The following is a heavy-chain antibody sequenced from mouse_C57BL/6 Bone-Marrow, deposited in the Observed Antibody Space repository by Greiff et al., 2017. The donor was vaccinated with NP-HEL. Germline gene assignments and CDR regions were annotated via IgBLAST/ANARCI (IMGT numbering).Heavy chain of an antibody. Sequence: EVMLVESGGDLVKPGGSLKLSCAASGFTFSSYGMSWVRQTPDKRLEWVATISSGGSYTYYPDSVKGRFTISRDNAKNTLYLQMSSLKSEDTAMYYCASFYYYGSSYFDYWGQGTTLTVSS. CDR1: GFTFSSYG. J-gene: IGHJ2*01. D-gene: IGHD1-1*01. CDR3: ASFYYYGSSYFDY. V-gene: IGHV5-6*01. CDR2: ISSGGSYT.